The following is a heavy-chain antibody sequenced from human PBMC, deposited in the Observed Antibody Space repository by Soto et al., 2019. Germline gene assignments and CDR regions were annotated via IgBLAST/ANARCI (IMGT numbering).Heavy chain of an antibody. CDR2: IYYSGST. Sequence: KSSETLSLTCTVSGGSINSGDYYWSWIRQPPGKGLEWIGYIYYSGSTYYNPSLKSRLTISLDTSKNQFSLKLSSVTAADTAVYYCARVYDYGGPPPRRWFDPWGQGTLVTVSS. J-gene: IGHJ5*02. D-gene: IGHD4-17*01. CDR1: GGSINSGDYY. V-gene: IGHV4-30-4*01. CDR3: ARVYDYGGPPPRRWFDP.